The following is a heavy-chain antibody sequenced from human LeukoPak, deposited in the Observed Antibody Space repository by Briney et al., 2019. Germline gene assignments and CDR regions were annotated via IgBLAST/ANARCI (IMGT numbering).Heavy chain of an antibody. CDR2: IIPIFGTA. Sequence: SVKVSCKASGGTFSSYAISWVRQAPGQGLEWMGGIIPIFGTANYAQKFQGRVTITTDESTSKAYMELSSLRSEDTAVYYCARAPIVLMVYARNYYYYYMDVWGKGTTVTVSS. D-gene: IGHD2-8*01. CDR3: ARAPIVLMVYARNYYYYYMDV. V-gene: IGHV1-69*05. CDR1: GGTFSSYA. J-gene: IGHJ6*03.